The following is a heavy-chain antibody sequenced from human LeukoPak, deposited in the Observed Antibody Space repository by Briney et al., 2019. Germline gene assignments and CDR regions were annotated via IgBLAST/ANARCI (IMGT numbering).Heavy chain of an antibody. Sequence: PSETLSLTCAVYGGSFSSYYWSWIRQPPGKGLEWIGEINHSGSTNCNPSLKSRVTISVDTSKNQFSLKLSSVTAADTAVYYCARGYCSSTSCFRGRGNRLNWFDPWGQGTLVTVSS. J-gene: IGHJ5*02. CDR2: INHSGST. CDR3: ARGYCSSTSCFRGRGNRLNWFDP. CDR1: GGSFSSYY. D-gene: IGHD2-2*01. V-gene: IGHV4-34*01.